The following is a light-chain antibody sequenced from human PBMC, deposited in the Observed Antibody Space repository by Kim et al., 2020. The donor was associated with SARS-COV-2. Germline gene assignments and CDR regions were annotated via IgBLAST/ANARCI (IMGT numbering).Light chain of an antibody. Sequence: SYELTQPPSVSVAPGKTARITCGGNNIGSKSVHWYQQKPGQAPVLVIYYDSDRPSGIPERFSGSNSGNTATLTISRVEAGNEADYYCQVWDSSSDHLYVFGTATKVTVL. J-gene: IGLJ1*01. CDR3: QVWDSSSDHLYV. CDR1: NIGSKS. V-gene: IGLV3-21*04. CDR2: YDS.